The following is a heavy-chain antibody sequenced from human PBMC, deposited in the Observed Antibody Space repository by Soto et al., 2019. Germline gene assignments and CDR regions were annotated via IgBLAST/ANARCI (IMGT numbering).Heavy chain of an antibody. V-gene: IGHV3-23*05. CDR3: VRPLSSGRNYGKDV. CDR2: IYYNGTT. J-gene: IGHJ6*02. CDR1: GFTFSSYA. Sequence: GRSLRLSCAASGFTFSSYAMSWFRQAPGKGLEWVSAIYYNGTTYYADSVKGRFTISRDTSKNTLSLQMDSLRVEDTAVYYCVRPLSSGRNYGKDVWGQGTTVTAP. D-gene: IGHD3-10*01.